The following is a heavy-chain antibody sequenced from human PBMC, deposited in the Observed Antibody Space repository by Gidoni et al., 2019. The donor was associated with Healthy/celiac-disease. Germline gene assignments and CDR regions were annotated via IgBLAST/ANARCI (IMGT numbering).Heavy chain of an antibody. D-gene: IGHD2-2*01. J-gene: IGHJ6*02. CDR3: ARRAIVVVPAAMDYGMDV. V-gene: IGHV4-39*01. Sequence: QLQLQESGPGLVKPSETLSLTCTVSGGSISSSSYYWGWIRQPPGKGLEWIGSIYSSGSTYYNPSLKSRVTISVDTSKNQFSLKLSSVTAADTAVYYCARRAIVVVPAAMDYGMDVWGQGTTVTVSS. CDR1: GGSISSSSYY. CDR2: IYSSGST.